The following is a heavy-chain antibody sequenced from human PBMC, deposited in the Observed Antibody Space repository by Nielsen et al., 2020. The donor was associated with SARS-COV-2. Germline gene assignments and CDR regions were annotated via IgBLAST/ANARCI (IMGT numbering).Heavy chain of an antibody. CDR2: ISSSGSTI. Sequence: GESLKISCAASGFAFSDYYMSWIRQAPGKGLEWVSYISSSGSTIYYADSVKGRFTISRDNAKNSLYLQMNSLRAEDTAVYYCARGGVAGSFDYWGQGTLVPSPQ. CDR1: GFAFSDYY. J-gene: IGHJ4*02. CDR3: ARGGVAGSFDY. V-gene: IGHV3-11*04. D-gene: IGHD6-13*01.